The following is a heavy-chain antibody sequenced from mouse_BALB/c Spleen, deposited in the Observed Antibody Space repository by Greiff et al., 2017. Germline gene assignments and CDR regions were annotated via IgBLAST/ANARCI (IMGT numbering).Heavy chain of an antibody. Sequence: EVKVEESGGGLVKPGGSLKLSCAASGFTFSSYAMSWVRQTPEKRLEWVASISSGGSTYYPDSVKGRFTISRDNARNILYLQMSSLRSEDTAMYYCARVIVADYAMDYWGQGTSVTVSS. CDR1: GFTFSSYA. J-gene: IGHJ4*01. V-gene: IGHV5-6-5*01. D-gene: IGHD1-3*01. CDR2: ISSGGST. CDR3: ARVIVADYAMDY.